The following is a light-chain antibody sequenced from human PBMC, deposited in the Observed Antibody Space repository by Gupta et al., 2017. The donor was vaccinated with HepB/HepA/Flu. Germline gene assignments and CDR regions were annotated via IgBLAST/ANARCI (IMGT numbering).Light chain of an antibody. J-gene: IGKJ4*01. CDR2: DAS. CDR3: QQYDNLPLT. CDR1: QDISDY. V-gene: IGKV1-33*01. Sequence: DIHTAHSPSFLSASAGARVTITCEASQDISDYLNWYQQKPGKAPKLLIYDASNLETGVPSRFSGSGSGTDFTFTISSLQPEDIATYYCQQYDNLPLTFGGGTKVEIK.